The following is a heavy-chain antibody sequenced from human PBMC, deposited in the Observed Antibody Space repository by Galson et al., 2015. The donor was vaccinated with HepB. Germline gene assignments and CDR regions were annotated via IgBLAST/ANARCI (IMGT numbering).Heavy chain of an antibody. V-gene: IGHV3-30*18. CDR2: ISYDGRHQ. CDR1: GFTFSSYA. J-gene: IGHJ3*02. D-gene: IGHD6-13*01. Sequence: SLRLSCAASGFTFSSYAMHWVRQAPGKGLEWVAFISYDGRHQWYADSVKGRFTISRDNSKNTLNLHMNSLRAEDTAIYYCAQEGGAAGSSAFEIWGQGTMVTVSS. CDR3: AQEGGAAGSSAFEI.